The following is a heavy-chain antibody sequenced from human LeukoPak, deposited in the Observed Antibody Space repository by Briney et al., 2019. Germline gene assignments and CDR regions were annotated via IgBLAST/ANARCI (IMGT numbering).Heavy chain of an antibody. J-gene: IGHJ4*02. V-gene: IGHV4-34*01. CDR1: GGSFSGYY. Sequence: SETLSLTCAVYGGSFSGYYWSWIRQPPGKGLEWIGEINHSGSTNYNPSLKSRVTISVDTSKNQFSLKLSSVTAAGTAVYYCARGENYYDSSGSIDYWGQGTLVTVSS. D-gene: IGHD3-22*01. CDR3: ARGENYYDSSGSIDY. CDR2: INHSGST.